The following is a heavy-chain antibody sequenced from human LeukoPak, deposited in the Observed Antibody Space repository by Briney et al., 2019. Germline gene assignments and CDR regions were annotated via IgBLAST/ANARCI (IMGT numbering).Heavy chain of an antibody. J-gene: IGHJ5*02. D-gene: IGHD5-12*01. CDR3: ASIWGGYSGYDR. CDR2: IGSSSSYI. V-gene: IGHV3-21*01. Sequence: GGSLRLSCAASGFTFSSYSMNWVRQAPGKGLEWVSSIGSSSSYIYYADSVKGRFTISRDNAKNSLYLQMNSLRAEDTAVHYCASIWGGYSGYDRWGQGTLVTVSS. CDR1: GFTFSSYS.